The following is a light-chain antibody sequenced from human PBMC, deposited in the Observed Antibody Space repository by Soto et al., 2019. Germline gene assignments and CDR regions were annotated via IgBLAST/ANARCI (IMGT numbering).Light chain of an antibody. J-gene: IGKJ1*01. Sequence: EIVTTQSPATLSVSPGERATLSCRASQSVSNNLAWYQQRPGQAPRLLIYGASARATGVPARFSGSGSGTEFTLTISSLQSEDFAVYYCQQYNNWPRTFGQGTKVDI. CDR1: QSVSNN. CDR3: QQYNNWPRT. CDR2: GAS. V-gene: IGKV3-15*01.